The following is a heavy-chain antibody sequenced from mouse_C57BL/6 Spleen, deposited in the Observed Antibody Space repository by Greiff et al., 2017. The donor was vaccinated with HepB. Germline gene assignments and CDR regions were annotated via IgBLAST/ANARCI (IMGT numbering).Heavy chain of an antibody. CDR3: ARRGLDWYFDV. Sequence: VQVVESGAELVKPGASVKISCKASGYAFSSYWMNWVKQRPGKGLEWIGQIYPGDGDTNYNGKFKGKATLTADKSSSTAYMQLSSLTSEDSAVYFCARRGLDWYFDVWGTGTTVTVSS. V-gene: IGHV1-80*01. J-gene: IGHJ1*03. D-gene: IGHD3-3*01. CDR1: GYAFSSYW. CDR2: IYPGDGDT.